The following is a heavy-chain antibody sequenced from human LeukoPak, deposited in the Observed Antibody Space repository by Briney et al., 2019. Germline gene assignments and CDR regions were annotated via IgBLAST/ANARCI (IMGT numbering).Heavy chain of an antibody. V-gene: IGHV3-11*04. CDR2: ISSSGSTI. Sequence: PGGSLRPSCAASGFAFSDYYMSWIRQAPGKGLEWVSYISSSGSTIYYADSVKGRFTISRDNAKNSLYLQMNSLRAEDTAVYYCARCITIFGVVIIDNHYYMDVWGKGTTVTVSS. CDR1: GFAFSDYY. J-gene: IGHJ6*03. D-gene: IGHD3-3*01. CDR3: ARCITIFGVVIIDNHYYMDV.